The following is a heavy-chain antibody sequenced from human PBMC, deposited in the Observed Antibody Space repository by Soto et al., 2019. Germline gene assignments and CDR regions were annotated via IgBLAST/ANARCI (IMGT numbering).Heavy chain of an antibody. CDR2: ISGSGGTT. J-gene: IGHJ4*02. Sequence: GGSLRLSCAASEFTFSNYAMSWVRQAPGKGLEWVSAISGSGGTTSYADSVKGRFTISRDNSKNTLYLQMNSLTAADTAIYYCAKVPLSLKFYDYWGQGTQVTVS. CDR1: EFTFSNYA. CDR3: AKVPLSLKFYDY. V-gene: IGHV3-23*01.